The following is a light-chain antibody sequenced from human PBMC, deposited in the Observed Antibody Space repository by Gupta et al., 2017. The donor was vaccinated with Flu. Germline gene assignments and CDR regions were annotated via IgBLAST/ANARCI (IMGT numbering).Light chain of an antibody. CDR2: AAS. Sequence: DIQMTQSPSSLSASVGDRVTITCRASQTISTYLNWYQQKPGRAPKLLIYAASTWENGVPSRFSGSGSGTDFTLTISSRQQDDFASYYCQQSDDFPPWTFGQGTKVEIK. CDR1: QTISTY. CDR3: QQSDDFPPWT. J-gene: IGKJ1*01. V-gene: IGKV1-39*01.